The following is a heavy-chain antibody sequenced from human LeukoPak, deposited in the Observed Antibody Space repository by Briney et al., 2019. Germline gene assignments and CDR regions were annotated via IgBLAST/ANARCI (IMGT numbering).Heavy chain of an antibody. V-gene: IGHV3-66*01. CDR3: ARGTVTMVDY. CDR2: FYSGGST. J-gene: IGHJ4*02. Sequence: GGSLRLSCAASGFTVSSNYMSWVRQAPGRGLEWVSVFYSGGSTYYADSVKGRFTISRDNSKNTLFLQMNSLRAGDTAVYYCARGTVTMVDYWGQGTLVTVSS. D-gene: IGHD3-10*01. CDR1: GFTVSSNY.